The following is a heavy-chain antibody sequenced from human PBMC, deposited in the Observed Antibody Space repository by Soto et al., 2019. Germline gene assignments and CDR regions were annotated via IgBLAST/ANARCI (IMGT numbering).Heavy chain of an antibody. Sequence: SQTLSLTCAISGDSVSSNSAAWNWIRQSPSRGLEWLGRTYYRSKWYNDYAVSVKSRITINPDTSKNQFSLQLNSVTPEDTAVYYCARDDGGRNDAYYYYGMDVWGQGTTVTVSS. J-gene: IGHJ6*02. D-gene: IGHD1-1*01. CDR1: GDSVSSNSAA. CDR2: TYYRSKWYN. CDR3: ARDDGGRNDAYYYYGMDV. V-gene: IGHV6-1*01.